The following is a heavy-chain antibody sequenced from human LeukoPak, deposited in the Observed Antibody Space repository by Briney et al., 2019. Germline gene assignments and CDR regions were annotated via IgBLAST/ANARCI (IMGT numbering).Heavy chain of an antibody. D-gene: IGHD3-10*01. Sequence: VASVKVSCKASGGTFSSYAISWVRQAPGQGLEWMGGIIPIFGTANYAQKFQGRVTMTEDTSTDTAYMELSSLRSEDTAVYYCATISTMVRGVIIGNWFDPWGQGTLVTVSS. V-gene: IGHV1-69*06. CDR3: ATISTMVRGVIIGNWFDP. CDR1: GGTFSSYA. CDR2: IIPIFGTA. J-gene: IGHJ5*02.